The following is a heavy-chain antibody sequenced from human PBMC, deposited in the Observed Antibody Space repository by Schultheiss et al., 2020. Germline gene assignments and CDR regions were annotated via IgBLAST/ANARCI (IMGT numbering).Heavy chain of an antibody. D-gene: IGHD3-16*01. J-gene: IGHJ4*02. CDR1: GYTFTSYG. Sequence: ASVKVSCKASGYTFTSYGISWVRQAPGQGLEWMGWISAYNGNTNYAQKLQGRVTMTTDTSTSTAYMELRSLRSDDTAVYYCARDLENMITFGAGDYWGKGTLVTVSS. V-gene: IGHV1-18*01. CDR3: ARDLENMITFGAGDY. CDR2: ISAYNGNT.